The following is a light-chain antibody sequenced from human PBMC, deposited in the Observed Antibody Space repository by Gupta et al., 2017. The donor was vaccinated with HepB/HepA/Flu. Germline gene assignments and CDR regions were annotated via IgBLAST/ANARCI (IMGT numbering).Light chain of an antibody. CDR1: QSVSSN. Sequence: EIVMTQSPATLSVSPGERATLSCRASQSVSSNLAWYQQKPGQAPRLLICGASTRATGIPARFSGSGSGTEFTLTISSLQSEDFAVYYCQQYYNWQITFGQGTLMEIK. CDR3: QQYYNWQIT. CDR2: GAS. V-gene: IGKV3-15*01. J-gene: IGKJ5*01.